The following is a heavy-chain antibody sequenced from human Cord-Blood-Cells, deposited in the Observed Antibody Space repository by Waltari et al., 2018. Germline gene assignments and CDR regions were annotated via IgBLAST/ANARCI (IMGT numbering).Heavy chain of an antibody. Sequence: QLQLQESGPGLVKPSETLSLTCTVSGGSISSSSYYWGWIRQPPGKGLEWIGSIDYSGCTYNNPSLKSRVTISVDTSKNQFSLKLSSVTAADTAVYYCARLDDGYCSSTSCYTFDYWGQGTLVTVSS. V-gene: IGHV4-39*01. D-gene: IGHD2-2*02. CDR2: IDYSGCT. CDR3: ARLDDGYCSSTSCYTFDY. J-gene: IGHJ4*02. CDR1: GGSISSSSYY.